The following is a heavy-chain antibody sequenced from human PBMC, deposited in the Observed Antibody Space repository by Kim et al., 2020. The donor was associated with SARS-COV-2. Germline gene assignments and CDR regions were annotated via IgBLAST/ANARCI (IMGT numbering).Heavy chain of an antibody. CDR3: AKDYYGSGSYYANAWSVYYYYYYGMDV. J-gene: IGHJ6*02. V-gene: IGHV3-30*18. D-gene: IGHD3-10*01. CDR2: ISYDGSNK. CDR1: GFTFSSYG. Sequence: GGSLRLSCAASGFTFSSYGMHWVRQAPGKGLEWVAVISYDGSNKYYADSVKGRFTISRDNSKNTLYLQINSLRAEDTAVYYCAKDYYGSGSYYANAWSVYYYYYYGMDVWGQGTTVTVSS.